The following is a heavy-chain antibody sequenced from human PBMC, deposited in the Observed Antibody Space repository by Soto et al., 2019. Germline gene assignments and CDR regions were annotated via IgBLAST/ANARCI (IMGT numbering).Heavy chain of an antibody. CDR1: GFTFSSYA. V-gene: IGHV3-30-3*01. CDR3: ARDGSGSYWGGYYYYYYGMDV. CDR2: ISYDGSNK. D-gene: IGHD1-26*01. Sequence: QVQLVESGGGVVQPGGSLRLSCAASGFTFSSYAMHWVRQAPGKGLEWVAVISYDGSNKYYADSVKGRFTISRDNSKNTLYMEMNGLSAEDTAVYYCARDGSGSYWGGYYYYYYGMDVWGQGTTVTVSS. J-gene: IGHJ6*02.